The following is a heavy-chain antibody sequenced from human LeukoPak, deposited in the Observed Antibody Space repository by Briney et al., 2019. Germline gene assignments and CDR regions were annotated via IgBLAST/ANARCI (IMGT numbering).Heavy chain of an antibody. J-gene: IGHJ1*01. CDR1: GGTFSSYA. D-gene: IGHD2-2*01. CDR3: ARDPAVRTAEYFQH. V-gene: IGHV1-69*05. CDR2: IIPIFGTA. Sequence: ASVKVSCKASGGTFSSYAISWVRQAPGQGLEWMGGIIPIFGTANYAQKFQGRVTITTDESTSTAYMELSSLRSEDTAVYYCARDPAVRTAEYFQHWGQGTLVTVSS.